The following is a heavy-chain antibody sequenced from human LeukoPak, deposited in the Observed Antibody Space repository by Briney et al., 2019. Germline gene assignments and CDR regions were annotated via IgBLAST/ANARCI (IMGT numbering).Heavy chain of an antibody. CDR3: ARRGLDYDFWSGYYTGYYFDY. D-gene: IGHD3-3*01. Sequence: SETLSLTCAVYGGSFSGYYWSWIRQPPGKGLEWIGEINHSGSTNYNPSLKSRVTTSVDTSKNQFSLKLSSVTAADTAVYYCARRGLDYDFWSGYYTGYYFDYWGQGTLVTVSS. J-gene: IGHJ4*02. V-gene: IGHV4-34*01. CDR2: INHSGST. CDR1: GGSFSGYY.